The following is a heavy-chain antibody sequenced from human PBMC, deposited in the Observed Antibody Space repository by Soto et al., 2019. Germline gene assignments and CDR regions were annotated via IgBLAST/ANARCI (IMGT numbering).Heavy chain of an antibody. CDR3: AHAPDPSWRAYYFDY. CDR2: IYWDDDK. J-gene: IGHJ4*02. D-gene: IGHD2-2*01. V-gene: IGHV2-5*02. CDR1: GFSLSTSGVG. Sequence: QITLKESGPTLVKPTQTPTLTCTFSGFSLSTSGVGVGWIRQPPGKALEWLALIYWDDDKRYSPSLKSRLTITKDTSKNQVVLTMTNMDPVDTATYYCAHAPDPSWRAYYFDYWGQGTLVTVSS.